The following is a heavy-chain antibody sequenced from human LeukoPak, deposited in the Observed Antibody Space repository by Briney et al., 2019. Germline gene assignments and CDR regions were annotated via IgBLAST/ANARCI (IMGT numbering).Heavy chain of an antibody. CDR3: AREILTGYAFDI. CDR2: ISYDGTNK. CDR1: GFTFSTYA. V-gene: IGHV3-30-3*01. J-gene: IGHJ3*02. Sequence: PGRSLRLSCAASGFTFSTYAMHWVRQAPGKGLEWVAFISYDGTNKYCADSVKGRFTISRDNSKNTLYLQMNSLRAEDTALYYCAREILTGYAFDIWGQGTMGTFSS. D-gene: IGHD7-27*01.